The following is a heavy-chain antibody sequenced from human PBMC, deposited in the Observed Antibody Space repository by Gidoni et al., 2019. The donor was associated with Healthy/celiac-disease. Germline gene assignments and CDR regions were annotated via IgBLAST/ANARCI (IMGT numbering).Heavy chain of an antibody. D-gene: IGHD2-8*01. CDR2: IRYDGSNK. CDR3: AKDHERDIVLMVYPNRGGYYYYYYMDV. J-gene: IGHJ6*03. V-gene: IGHV3-30*02. CDR1: GFTFSSYG. Sequence: QVQLVESGGGVVQPGGSLRLSCAASGFTFSSYGMHWVRPAPGKGLEWVAFIRYDGSNKYYADSVKGRFTISRDNSKNTLYLQMNSLRAEDTAVYYCAKDHERDIVLMVYPNRGGYYYYYYMDVWGKGTTVTVSS.